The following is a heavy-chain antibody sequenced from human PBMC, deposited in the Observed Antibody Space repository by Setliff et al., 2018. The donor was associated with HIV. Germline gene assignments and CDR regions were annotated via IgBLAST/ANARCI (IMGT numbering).Heavy chain of an antibody. D-gene: IGHD2-2*01. CDR3: ARLRVVEVPAASWYLDL. CDR2: ISSRGSTI. J-gene: IGHJ2*01. V-gene: IGHV3-48*04. CDR1: GFTFGSYW. Sequence: GGSLRLSCETSGFTFGSYWMSWVRQAPGKGLEFISYISSRGSTIYYADSVKGRFTISRDNAKNSLYLQMNSLRAEETAVYYCARLRVVEVPAASWYLDLWGRGTLVTVSS.